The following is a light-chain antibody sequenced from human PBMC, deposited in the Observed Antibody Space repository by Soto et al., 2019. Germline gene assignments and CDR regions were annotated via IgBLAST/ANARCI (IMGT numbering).Light chain of an antibody. Sequence: QPVLTQPASVSGSPGQSITISCSGTSSDVGGYNYVSWYQQHPGKAPKLMIYEVSNRPSGVSNRFSGSKSGNTASLTISGLQAEDEADYYCSSYTSSSTNGFGTGTKVTVL. CDR3: SSYTSSSTNG. V-gene: IGLV2-14*01. J-gene: IGLJ1*01. CDR1: SSDVGGYNY. CDR2: EVS.